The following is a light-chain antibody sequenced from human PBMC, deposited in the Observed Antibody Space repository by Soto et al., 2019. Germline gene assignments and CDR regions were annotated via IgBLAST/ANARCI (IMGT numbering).Light chain of an antibody. J-gene: IGKJ1*01. CDR1: QVISTS. V-gene: IGKV1-39*01. Sequence: GESVTITCRASQVISTSLAWYQVKPGKAPKLLIHTASTLQSGVPSRFSGSGSGTDFTIIITSLQPEDFATYHCQQTYRTPLTFGQGTKV. CDR3: QQTYRTPLT. CDR2: TAS.